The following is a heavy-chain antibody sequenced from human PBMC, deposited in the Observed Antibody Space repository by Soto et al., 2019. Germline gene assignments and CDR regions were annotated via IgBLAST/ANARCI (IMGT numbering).Heavy chain of an antibody. CDR3: VRDQDSRGYSVFNL. D-gene: IGHD3-22*01. J-gene: IGHJ5*02. CDR2: LYNSGST. CDR1: GGSIRSYY. V-gene: IGHV4-59*12. Sequence: PSETLSLTCTVSGGSIRSYYWSWIRQAPGKGLEWIGYLYNSGSTVYNPSLKSRVTISVDNSKTTVYLQMNRLRPEDTAVYFCVRDQDSRGYSVFNLWGQGTQVTVSS.